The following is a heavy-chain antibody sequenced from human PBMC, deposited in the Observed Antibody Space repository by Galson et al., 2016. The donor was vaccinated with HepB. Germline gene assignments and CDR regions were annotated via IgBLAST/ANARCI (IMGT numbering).Heavy chain of an antibody. D-gene: IGHD2-15*01. CDR1: GYTFTSSG. CDR3: VRDYSYMSDY. CDR2: ISGYNGHI. J-gene: IGHJ4*02. V-gene: IGHV1-18*01. Sequence: SVKVSCKASGYTFTSSGISWVRQAPGQGLEWMGWISGYNGHIQYAQKFQDRVTVTADTSTSTAYMELRSLNSDDTAIYYCVRDYSYMSDYWGQGTLVTVSS.